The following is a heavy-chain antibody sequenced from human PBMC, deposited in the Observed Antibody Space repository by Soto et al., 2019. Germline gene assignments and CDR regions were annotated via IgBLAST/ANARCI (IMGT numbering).Heavy chain of an antibody. D-gene: IGHD2-15*01. CDR3: AREGASGFYLHYSGLAG. Sequence: VESLRLSCAASGFTFSSCSMNWVRQAPGKGLEWVSSISSSSSYIYYADSVKGRFTITRDNAKNSLYLQMNSLRAEDTAVYYCAREGASGFYLHYSGLAGWGNGTNVTLSS. CDR1: GFTFSSCS. V-gene: IGHV3-21*01. J-gene: IGHJ6*04. CDR2: ISSSSSYI.